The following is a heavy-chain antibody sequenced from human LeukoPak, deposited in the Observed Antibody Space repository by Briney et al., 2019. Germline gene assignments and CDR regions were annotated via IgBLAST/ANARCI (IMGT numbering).Heavy chain of an antibody. J-gene: IGHJ4*02. CDR2: ISGSGGST. CDR3: AKVTAVAAKNTYYFDY. Sequence: GGSLRLSCAASGFTFGSYAMNWVRQAPGKGLEWVSGISGSGGSTYYADSVKGRFTISRDNSKNTLYLHMNSLSAEDTAVYYCAKVTAVAAKNTYYFDYWGQGTRVTVSS. D-gene: IGHD6-13*01. CDR1: GFTFGSYA. V-gene: IGHV3-23*01.